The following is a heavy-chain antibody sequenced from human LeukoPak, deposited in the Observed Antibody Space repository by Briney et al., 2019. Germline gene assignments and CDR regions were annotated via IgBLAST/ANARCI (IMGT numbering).Heavy chain of an antibody. CDR3: ARAAGDYDTYVAYYYYYMDV. Sequence: SETLSLTCTVSGGSISSYYWSWIRQPPGKGLEWIGYIYYSGSTNYNPSLKSRVTISVDTSKNQFSLKLSSVTAADTAVYYCARAAGDYDTYVAYYYYYMDVWGKGTTVTVSS. D-gene: IGHD4-17*01. CDR2: IYYSGST. V-gene: IGHV4-59*01. CDR1: GGSISSYY. J-gene: IGHJ6*03.